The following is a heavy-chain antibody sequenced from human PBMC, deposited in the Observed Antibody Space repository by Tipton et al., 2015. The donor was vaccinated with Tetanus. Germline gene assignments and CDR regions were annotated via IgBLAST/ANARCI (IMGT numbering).Heavy chain of an antibody. CDR1: GFTFTDYS. Sequence: SLRLSCAASGFTFTDYSLIWVRQAPGKGLEWVSSLGTTSGYIFYADSVKGRFTISRDDAKNSLFLQMNSLRAEDTAVYYCARSESRIAPRIPWGMDIWGQGTTVTVSS. CDR3: ARSESRIAPRIPWGMDI. CDR2: LGTTSGYI. D-gene: IGHD6-6*01. V-gene: IGHV3-21*01. J-gene: IGHJ6*02.